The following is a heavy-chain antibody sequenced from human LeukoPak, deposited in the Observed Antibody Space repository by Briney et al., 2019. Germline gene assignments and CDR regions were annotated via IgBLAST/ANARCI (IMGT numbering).Heavy chain of an antibody. D-gene: IGHD5-18*01. CDR1: GYTFTSYG. CDR2: ISAYNGNT. V-gene: IGHV1-18*01. J-gene: IGHJ4*02. CDR3: ARVGSRYSYGTNDY. Sequence: ASVKVSCKASGYTFTSYGISWVRQAPGQGLEWMGWISAYNGNTNYAQKLQGRVTMATDTSTSTAYMELRSLRSDDTAVYYCARVGSRYSYGTNDYWGQGTLVTVSS.